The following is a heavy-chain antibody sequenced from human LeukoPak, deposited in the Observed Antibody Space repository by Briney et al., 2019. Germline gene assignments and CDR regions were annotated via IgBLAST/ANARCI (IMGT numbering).Heavy chain of an antibody. CDR2: IYSGGST. J-gene: IGHJ4*02. D-gene: IGHD3-16*01. V-gene: IGHV3-66*01. Sequence: PGGSLRLSCAASGFTVSSNYMSWVRQAPGKGLEWVSVIYSGGSTYYADSVKGRFTISRDNSKNTLYLQMNSLRAEDTAVYYCAIGLITFGGVTYFDYWGQGTLVTVSS. CDR1: GFTVSSNY. CDR3: AIGLITFGGVTYFDY.